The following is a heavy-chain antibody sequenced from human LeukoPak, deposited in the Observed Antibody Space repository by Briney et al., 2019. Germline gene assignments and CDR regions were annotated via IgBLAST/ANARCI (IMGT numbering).Heavy chain of an antibody. J-gene: IGHJ4*02. V-gene: IGHV3-30*18. Sequence: GGSLRLSCAASGFTFSSYGMLWVRQAPGKGLEWVAVISYDGSNKYYADSVKGRFTISRDNSKNTLYLQMNSLRAEDTAVYYCAKDRGYCSGGSCHSFYFDYWGQGTLVTVSS. CDR2: ISYDGSNK. D-gene: IGHD2-15*01. CDR1: GFTFSSYG. CDR3: AKDRGYCSGGSCHSFYFDY.